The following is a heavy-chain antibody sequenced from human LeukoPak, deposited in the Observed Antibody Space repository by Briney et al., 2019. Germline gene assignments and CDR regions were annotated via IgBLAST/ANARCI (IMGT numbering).Heavy chain of an antibody. CDR1: GFTFSSYG. D-gene: IGHD6-13*01. J-gene: IGHJ4*02. V-gene: IGHV3-23*01. Sequence: PEGSLRLSCAASGFTFSSYGMSWVRQAPGKGLEWVSGISGSGGSTYYADSVKDRFTISRDNPRNTLYLQMNSLRAEDTALYYCAKRYSSSWQKYFDYWGQGTLVTVSS. CDR3: AKRYSSSWQKYFDY. CDR2: ISGSGGST.